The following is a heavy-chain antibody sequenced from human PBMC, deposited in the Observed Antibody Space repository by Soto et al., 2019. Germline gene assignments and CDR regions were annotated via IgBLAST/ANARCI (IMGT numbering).Heavy chain of an antibody. J-gene: IGHJ5*02. CDR2: IYPGDSDT. D-gene: IGHD6-6*01. Sequence: PGESLKISCKGSGYSFTSYWIGWVRQMPGKGLEWMGIIYPGDSDTRYSPSFQGQVTISADKSISTAYLQWSSLKASDTAMYYCARHGRVFIAARPDWFAPWGQGTLVTVSS. CDR1: GYSFTSYW. CDR3: ARHGRVFIAARPDWFAP. V-gene: IGHV5-51*01.